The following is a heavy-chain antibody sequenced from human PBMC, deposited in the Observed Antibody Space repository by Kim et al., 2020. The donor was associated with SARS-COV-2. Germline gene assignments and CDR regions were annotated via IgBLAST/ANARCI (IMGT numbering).Heavy chain of an antibody. D-gene: IGHD6-19*01. V-gene: IGHV3-23*01. Sequence: SVKGRFTISRDNSKNPLYLQMNSLRAEDTALYYCAKTRKAVAAPNDAFDIWGQGTMVTVSS. CDR3: AKTRKAVAAPNDAFDI. J-gene: IGHJ3*02.